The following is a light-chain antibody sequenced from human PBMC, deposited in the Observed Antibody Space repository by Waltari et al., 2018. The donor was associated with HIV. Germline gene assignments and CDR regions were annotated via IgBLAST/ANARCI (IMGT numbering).Light chain of an antibody. J-gene: IGLJ3*02. V-gene: IGLV2-23*02. CDR1: SSDVGGYNF. CDR3: CSYAGSRTWV. CDR2: DVF. Sequence: GTSSDVGGYNFVSWYQQHPGKAPKLIIFDVFKRPAGVSERFSGSRSGNTASLTVSGLQAEDEADYYCCSYAGSRTWVFGGGTALTVL.